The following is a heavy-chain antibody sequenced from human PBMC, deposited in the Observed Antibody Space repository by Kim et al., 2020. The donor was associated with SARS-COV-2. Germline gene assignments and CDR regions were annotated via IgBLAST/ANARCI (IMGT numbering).Heavy chain of an antibody. CDR1: GFTFDDYG. V-gene: IGHV3-20*04. Sequence: GGSLRLSCAASGFTFDDYGMSWVRQAPGKGLEWVSGINWNGGSTGYADSVKGRFTISRDNAKNSLYLQMNSLRAEDTALYYCARVGGGDYGDYFGGAFDIWGQGTMVTVSS. CDR2: INWNGGST. J-gene: IGHJ3*02. D-gene: IGHD4-17*01. CDR3: ARVGGGDYGDYFGGAFDI.